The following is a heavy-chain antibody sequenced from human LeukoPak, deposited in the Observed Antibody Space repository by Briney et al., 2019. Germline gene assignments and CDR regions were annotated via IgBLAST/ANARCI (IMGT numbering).Heavy chain of an antibody. CDR3: ARDSTGTVFDL. J-gene: IGHJ4*02. CDR2: ISQDGTES. Sequence: GGSLRLSCVASGFTFISYWMTWVRQAPGKGLEWVAQISQDGTESYSVESVRGRFTISRDNAKNSVYLQMNSLRPEDTAVYYCARDSTGTVFDLWGQGTLVTVSS. D-gene: IGHD1-1*01. CDR1: GFTFISYW. V-gene: IGHV3-7*04.